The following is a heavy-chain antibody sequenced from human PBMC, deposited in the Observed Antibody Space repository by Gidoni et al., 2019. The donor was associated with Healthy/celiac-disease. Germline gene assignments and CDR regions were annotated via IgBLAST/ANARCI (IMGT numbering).Heavy chain of an antibody. Sequence: EVQLVESGGGVVRPGGSLRLSCAASGFTFADYGMSWVRQAPGKGLEWGSGINWNGGSTGYADSVKGRITISRDNAKNSLYLQMNSLRAEDTALYYCARGTITMIVVARDYYYYMDVWGKGTTVTVSS. V-gene: IGHV3-20*04. CDR1: GFTFADYG. CDR3: ARGTITMIVVARDYYYYMDV. CDR2: INWNGGST. D-gene: IGHD3-22*01. J-gene: IGHJ6*03.